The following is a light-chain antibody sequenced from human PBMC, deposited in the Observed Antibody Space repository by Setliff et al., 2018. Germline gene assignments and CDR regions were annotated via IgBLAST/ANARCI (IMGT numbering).Light chain of an antibody. J-gene: IGLJ2*01. CDR2: DVS. V-gene: IGLV2-14*01. CDR3: SSYTSSSTLV. Sequence: LTQPASVSGSPGQSITISCTGTSSDVGGYNYVSWYQQHPGKAPKLMIYDVSKRPSGVSNRFSGSKSGNTASLTISGLQAEDEADYYCSSYTSSSTLVFGGGTKVTVL. CDR1: SSDVGGYNY.